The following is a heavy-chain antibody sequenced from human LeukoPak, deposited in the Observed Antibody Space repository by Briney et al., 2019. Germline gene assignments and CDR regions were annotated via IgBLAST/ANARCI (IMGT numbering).Heavy chain of an antibody. D-gene: IGHD6-19*01. J-gene: IGHJ4*02. Sequence: SETLSLTCTVSGGSINNFYWSWIRQPAGKGMEWVGRIYTSGSTYYNPSLKSRVTISVDTSKNQFSLKLSSVTAADTAVYYCARLDSSGWNYYFDYWGQGTLVTVSS. V-gene: IGHV4-4*07. CDR3: ARLDSSGWNYYFDY. CDR2: IYTSGST. CDR1: GGSINNFY.